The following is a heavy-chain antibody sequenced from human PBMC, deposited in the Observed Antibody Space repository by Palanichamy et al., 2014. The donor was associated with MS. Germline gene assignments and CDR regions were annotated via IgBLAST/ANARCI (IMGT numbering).Heavy chain of an antibody. J-gene: IGHJ4*02. Sequence: QVQLQESGPGPVRPSETLSLTCAVSGGSFSRGNWWSWVRQSPGKGLEWIGEIPDSERINYNPSLKNRLTISLDKSKNRFSLKLTSVTAADTAVYYCTSHHSACQLFYWGQGTLVSVSS. V-gene: IGHV4-4*02. CDR1: GGSFSRGNW. CDR3: TSHHSACQLFY. D-gene: IGHD1-26*01. CDR2: IPDSERI.